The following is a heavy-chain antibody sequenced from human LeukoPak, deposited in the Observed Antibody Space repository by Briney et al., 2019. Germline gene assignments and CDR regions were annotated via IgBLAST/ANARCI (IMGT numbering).Heavy chain of an antibody. J-gene: IGHJ4*02. CDR1: GFTFSSYS. CDR2: ISSSSSYI. CDR3: ASPSGYSYVSSFDY. V-gene: IGHV3-21*01. D-gene: IGHD5-18*01. Sequence: PGGSLRLSCAASGFTFSSYSMNWVRQAPGKGLEWVSSISSSSSYIYYADSVKGRFTISRDNAKNSLYLQMNSLRAEDTAVYYCASPSGYSYVSSFDYWGQGTLVTVSS.